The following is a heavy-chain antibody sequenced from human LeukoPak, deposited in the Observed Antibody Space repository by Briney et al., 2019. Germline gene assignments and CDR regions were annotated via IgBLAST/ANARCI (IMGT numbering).Heavy chain of an antibody. D-gene: IGHD1-26*01. CDR2: ITSSGSTT. CDR1: GFTFSSYE. J-gene: IGHJ4*02. Sequence: GGSLTLSCAASGFTFSSYEMNWVRQARGKGLELVSHITSSGSTTHYADSVKGRFTIARDNTKNSLFLQMNSLGAEDTAVYYCAREWELRAFDYWGQGTLVTVSS. CDR3: AREWELRAFDY. V-gene: IGHV3-48*03.